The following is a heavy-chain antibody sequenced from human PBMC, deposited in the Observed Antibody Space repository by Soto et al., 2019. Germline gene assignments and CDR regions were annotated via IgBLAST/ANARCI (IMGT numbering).Heavy chain of an antibody. J-gene: IGHJ4*02. CDR3: ARVPDY. V-gene: IGHV4-34*01. CDR2: INHSGST. CDR1: GGSFSGYY. Sequence: PSETLSLTCAVYGGSFSGYYWSWIRQPPGKGLEWIGEINHSGSTNYNPSLKSRVTISVDTSKNQFSLKLSSVTAADTAVYYCARVPDYSGQGSLVIVSS.